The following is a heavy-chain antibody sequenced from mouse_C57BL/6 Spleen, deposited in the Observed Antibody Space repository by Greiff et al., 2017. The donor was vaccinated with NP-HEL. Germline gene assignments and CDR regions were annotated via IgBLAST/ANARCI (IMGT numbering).Heavy chain of an antibody. V-gene: IGHV1-55*01. J-gene: IGHJ1*03. CDR1: GYTFTSYW. Sequence: VQLQQPGAELVKPGASVKMSCKASGYTFTSYWITWVKQRPGQGLEWIGDIYPGSGSTNYNEKFKSKATLTVDTSSSTAYMQLSSLTSEDSAVYYCARVPFYVSSYPDWYFDVWGTGTTVTVSS. CDR3: ARVPFYVSSYPDWYFDV. D-gene: IGHD1-1*01. CDR2: IYPGSGST.